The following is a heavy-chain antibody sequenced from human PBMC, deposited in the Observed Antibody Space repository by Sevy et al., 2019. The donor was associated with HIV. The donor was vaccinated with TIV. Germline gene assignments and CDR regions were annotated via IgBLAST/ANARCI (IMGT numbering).Heavy chain of an antibody. D-gene: IGHD6-19*01. Sequence: SETLSLTCTVSGGSVSSGSYYWTWIRQPPGKGLEWIGYIYKSGRTNYNPSLKSRVTISVDTSKNQFSLKLSSVTAADTAVYYCARDHGHGGWPVDYWGQGTLVTVSS. CDR1: GGSVSSGSYY. CDR3: ARDHGHGGWPVDY. V-gene: IGHV4-61*01. CDR2: IYKSGRT. J-gene: IGHJ4*02.